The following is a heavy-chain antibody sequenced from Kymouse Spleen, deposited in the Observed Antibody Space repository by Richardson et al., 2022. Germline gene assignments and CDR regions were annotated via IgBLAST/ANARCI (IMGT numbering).Heavy chain of an antibody. CDR3: ARQLGNYGMDV. CDR2: INHSGST. V-gene: IGHV4-34*01. J-gene: IGHJ6*02. CDR1: GGSFSGYY. D-gene: IGHD7-27*02. Sequence: QVQLQQWGAGLLKPSETLSLTCAVYGGSFSGYYWSWIRQPPGKGLEWIGEINHSGSTNYNPSLKSRVTISVDTSKNQFSLKLSSVTAADTAVYYCARQLGNYGMDVWGQGTTVTVSS.